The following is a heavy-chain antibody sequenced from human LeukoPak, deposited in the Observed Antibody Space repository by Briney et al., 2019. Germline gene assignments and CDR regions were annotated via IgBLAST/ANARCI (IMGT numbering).Heavy chain of an antibody. CDR2: TRNKANSYTT. Sequence: PGGSRRLSWAASGFTFSSYAMSWVRQAPGKGLEWVGRTRNKANSYTTEYAASVKGRFTISRDDSKNSLYLQMNSLETEDTAVYYCARETSPYSGSYYYYGMDVWGQGTTVTVSS. J-gene: IGHJ6*02. V-gene: IGHV3-72*01. D-gene: IGHD1-26*01. CDR3: ARETSPYSGSYYYYGMDV. CDR1: GFTFSSYA.